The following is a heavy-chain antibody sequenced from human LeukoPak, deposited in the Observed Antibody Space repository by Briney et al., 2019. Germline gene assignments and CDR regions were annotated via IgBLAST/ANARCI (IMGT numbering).Heavy chain of an antibody. D-gene: IGHD1-1*01. CDR3: ARQDGNSKYYIDY. J-gene: IGHJ4*02. V-gene: IGHV5-51*01. CDR1: GYSFTYYW. CDR2: IYPGDSDT. Sequence: GESLKISCKGSGYSFTYYWIGWVRQMPGKGLEWMGIIYPGDSDTRYRPSFQGQVTISVDKSISTAYLQWSSLKASDTAMYYCARQDGNSKYYIDYWGQGTLVTVSS.